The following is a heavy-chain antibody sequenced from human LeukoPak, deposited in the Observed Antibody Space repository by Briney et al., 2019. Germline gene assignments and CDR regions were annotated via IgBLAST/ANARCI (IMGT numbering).Heavy chain of an antibody. J-gene: IGHJ3*02. CDR1: GGSISSYY. V-gene: IGHV4-59*01. CDR2: IYYSGST. D-gene: IGHD3-10*01. Sequence: SETLSLTCTVSGGSISSYYWNWIRQPPGKGLEWIGYIYYSGSTNYNPSLKSRVTISVDTSKNQFSLKLSSVTAADTAVYYCARTYYYASGAFDIWGQGTMVTVSS. CDR3: ARTYYYASGAFDI.